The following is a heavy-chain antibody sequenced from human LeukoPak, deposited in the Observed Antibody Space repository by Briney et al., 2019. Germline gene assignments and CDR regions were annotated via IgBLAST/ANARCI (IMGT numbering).Heavy chain of an antibody. J-gene: IGHJ4*02. CDR1: GFTFSSYS. CDR3: ASLYSSSWQPDY. D-gene: IGHD6-13*01. V-gene: IGHV3-21*01. CDR2: ISSSSSYI. Sequence: GSLSLSCAASGFTFSSYSMNWVRQAPGKGLEWVSSISSSSSYIYYADSVKGRFTISRDNAKNSLYLQMNSLRAEDTAVYYCASLYSSSWQPDYWGQGTLVTVSS.